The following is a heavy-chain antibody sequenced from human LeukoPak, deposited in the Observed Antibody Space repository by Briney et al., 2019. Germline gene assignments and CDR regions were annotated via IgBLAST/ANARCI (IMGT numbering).Heavy chain of an antibody. CDR3: ARVEFMETNHFQH. V-gene: IGHV3-7*01. CDR1: GFTFSSYW. D-gene: IGHD1-1*01. Sequence: GGSLRLSCAASGFTFSSYWMNWVRQAPGKGLEWVANIKQDGTDKYYADSVKGRFTISRDNSKNTLYLQMNSLRAEDTAVYYCARVEFMETNHFQHWGQGTLVTVSS. CDR2: IKQDGTDK. J-gene: IGHJ1*01.